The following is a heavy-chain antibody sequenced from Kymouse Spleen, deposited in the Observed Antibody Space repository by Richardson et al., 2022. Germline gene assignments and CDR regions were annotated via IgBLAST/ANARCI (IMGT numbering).Heavy chain of an antibody. CDR2: ISWNSGSI. Sequence: EVQLVESGGGLVQPGRSLRLSCAASGFTFDDYAMHWVRQAPGKGLEWVSGISWNSGSIGYADSVKGRFTISRDNAKNSLYLQMNSLRAEDTALYYCAKVTGTTAFDIWGQGTMVTVSS. D-gene: IGHD1-7*01. CDR1: GFTFDDYA. J-gene: IGHJ3*02. CDR3: AKVTGTTAFDI. V-gene: IGHV3-9*01.